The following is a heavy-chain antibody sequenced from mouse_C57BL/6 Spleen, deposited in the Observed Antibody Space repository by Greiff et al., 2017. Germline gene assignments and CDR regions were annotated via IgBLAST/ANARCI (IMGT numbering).Heavy chain of an antibody. CDR2: IDPSDSET. CDR1: GYTFTSYW. Sequence: QVQLQQPGAELVRPGSSVKLSCKASGYTFTSYWMHWVQQRPIQGLEWIGNIDPSDSETHYNQKFKDKATLTVDKSSSTAYMQLSSLTSEDSAVYYCARLGLYYAMDYWGQGTSVTVSS. CDR3: ARLGLYYAMDY. J-gene: IGHJ4*01. V-gene: IGHV1-52*01.